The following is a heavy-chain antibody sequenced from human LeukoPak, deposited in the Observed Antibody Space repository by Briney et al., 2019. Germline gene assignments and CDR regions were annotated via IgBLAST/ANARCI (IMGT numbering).Heavy chain of an antibody. CDR3: ARDPSGSFFNWFDP. Sequence: SETLSLTCTVSGYSISSGYYWSWIRQPAGKGLEWIGRIYSSGSTNYNPSLESRVTMSVDTSKNQLSLKLSSVTAADTAVYYCARDPSGSFFNWFDPWGQGTLVTVSS. J-gene: IGHJ5*02. CDR2: IYSSGST. D-gene: IGHD1-26*01. V-gene: IGHV4-4*07. CDR1: GYSISSGYY.